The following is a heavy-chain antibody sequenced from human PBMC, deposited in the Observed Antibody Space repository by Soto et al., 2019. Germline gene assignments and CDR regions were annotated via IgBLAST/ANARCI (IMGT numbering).Heavy chain of an antibody. J-gene: IGHJ4*02. CDR3: ARDFSSGWRSLYYFDY. Sequence: ASVKVSCKASGYTFTSYAMHWVRQAPGQRLEWMGWINAGNGNTKYSQKFQGRVTITRDTSASTAYMELSSLRSEDTAVYYCARDFSSGWRSLYYFDYWGQGTLVTVSS. D-gene: IGHD6-19*01. V-gene: IGHV1-3*01. CDR2: INAGNGNT. CDR1: GYTFTSYA.